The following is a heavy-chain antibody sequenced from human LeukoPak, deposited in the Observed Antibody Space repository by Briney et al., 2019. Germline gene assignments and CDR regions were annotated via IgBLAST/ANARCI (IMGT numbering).Heavy chain of an antibody. CDR2: ISSSGSTI. V-gene: IGHV3-48*03. CDR1: GFTFSSYE. J-gene: IGHJ3*02. D-gene: IGHD2-15*01. CDR3: ASLGDIVVVVADNAFDI. Sequence: PGGSLRLSCAASGFTFSSYEMNWVRQAPGKGLDWVSYISSSGSTIYYADSVKGRFTISRDNAKNSLYLQMNSLRAEDTAVYYCASLGDIVVVVADNAFDIWGQGTMVTVSS.